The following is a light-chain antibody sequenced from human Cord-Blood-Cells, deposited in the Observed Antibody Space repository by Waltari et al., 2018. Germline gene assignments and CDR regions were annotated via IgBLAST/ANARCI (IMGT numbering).Light chain of an antibody. CDR1: RSELGGYKY. Sequence: SALTPPASVSGSPGQSITIPCTATRSELGGYKYVPWYQQHPGKAPKLMIYEVSNRPSGVSNRFSGSKSGNTASLTISGLQAEDEADYYCSSYTSSSTLYVFGTGTKVTVL. CDR3: SSYTSSSTLYV. CDR2: EVS. V-gene: IGLV2-14*01. J-gene: IGLJ1*01.